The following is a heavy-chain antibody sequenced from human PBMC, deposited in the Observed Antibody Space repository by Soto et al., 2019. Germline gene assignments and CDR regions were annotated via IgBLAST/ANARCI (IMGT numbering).Heavy chain of an antibody. Sequence: ASVKGSCKVSGYTLTEVSMHWVRQAPGKGLEWMGGFDPEDGETIYAQKFQGRVTMTEDTSTDTAYMELSSLRSEDTAVYYCATDFRVGAVAGGIDAFDIWGQGTMVTVSS. D-gene: IGHD6-19*01. J-gene: IGHJ3*02. CDR1: GYTLTEVS. V-gene: IGHV1-24*01. CDR3: ATDFRVGAVAGGIDAFDI. CDR2: FDPEDGET.